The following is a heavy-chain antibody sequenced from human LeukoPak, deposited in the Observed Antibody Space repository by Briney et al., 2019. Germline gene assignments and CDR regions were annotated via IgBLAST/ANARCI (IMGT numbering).Heavy chain of an antibody. CDR2: IYYSGGT. CDR3: ARGFYRFLEWHYAFDI. J-gene: IGHJ3*02. Sequence: KPSESLSLTCTVSGCSIGSYYWSWIRQPPGKGLEWIGYIYYSGGTNYNPSLKSRVTISVDTSKNQFSLKLSSVTAAGTGVDYCARGFYRFLEWHYAFDIWGQGTMVTGSS. CDR1: GCSIGSYY. V-gene: IGHV4-59*01. D-gene: IGHD3-3*01.